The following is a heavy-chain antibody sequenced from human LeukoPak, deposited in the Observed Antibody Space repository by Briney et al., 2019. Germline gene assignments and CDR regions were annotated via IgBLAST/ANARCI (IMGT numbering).Heavy chain of an antibody. Sequence: GGSLRLSCAASGFTVSSNYMSWVRQAPGKGLEWVSVFYSGGSTYYADSVKGRFTIPRDNSKNTLYLQINNVRAEDTAVYYCAREYRQAGVIDYWGQGTLVTVSS. CDR1: GFTVSSNY. D-gene: IGHD2-2*01. J-gene: IGHJ4*02. CDR2: FYSGGST. V-gene: IGHV3-53*01. CDR3: AREYRQAGVIDY.